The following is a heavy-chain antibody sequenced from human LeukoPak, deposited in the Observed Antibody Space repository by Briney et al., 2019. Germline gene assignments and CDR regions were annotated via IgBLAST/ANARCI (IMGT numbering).Heavy chain of an antibody. D-gene: IGHD5-12*01. Sequence: AGGSLRLSCAVSGFTFSSYGMHWVRQAPGKGLEWVAVISYDGSNKYYADSVKGRFTISRDNSKNTLYLQMNSLRAEDTAVYYCAKDLDIVATIDYYYYGMDVWGQGTTVTVSS. J-gene: IGHJ6*02. V-gene: IGHV3-30*18. CDR2: ISYDGSNK. CDR1: GFTFSSYG. CDR3: AKDLDIVATIDYYYYGMDV.